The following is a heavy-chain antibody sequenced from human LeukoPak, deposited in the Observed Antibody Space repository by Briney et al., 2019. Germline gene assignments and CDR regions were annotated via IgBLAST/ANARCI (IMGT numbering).Heavy chain of an antibody. CDR1: GDTFTTYG. V-gene: IGHV1-18*01. CDR3: ARGLSCSGNTCYAAHFDS. D-gene: IGHD2-15*01. CDR2: ISGYNGNT. J-gene: IGHJ4*02. Sequence: VASVKVSCKASGDTFTTYGITWVRQAPGQGLEWMGWISGYNGNTEYTQKFQGRVAMTRDTSTSTAYVELRSLRSDDTAVYYCARGLSCSGNTCYAAHFDSWGQGTLVTVSS.